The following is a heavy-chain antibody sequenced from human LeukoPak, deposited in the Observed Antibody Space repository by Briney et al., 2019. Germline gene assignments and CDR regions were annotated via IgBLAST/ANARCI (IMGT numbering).Heavy chain of an antibody. D-gene: IGHD6-19*01. Sequence: GESLRLSCAASGFTFSSYAMSWVRQAPGKGLEWVSAISGSGGSTYYADSVKGRFTISRDNSKNTLYLQLNSLRGAATAVYYCAKHQVAGTGGGDDAFDIWGQGTMVTVSS. CDR2: ISGSGGST. CDR1: GFTFSSYA. J-gene: IGHJ3*02. V-gene: IGHV3-23*01. CDR3: AKHQVAGTGGGDDAFDI.